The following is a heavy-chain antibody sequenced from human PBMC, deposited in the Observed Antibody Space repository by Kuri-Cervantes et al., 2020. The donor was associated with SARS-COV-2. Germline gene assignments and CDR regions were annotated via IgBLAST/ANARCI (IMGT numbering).Heavy chain of an antibody. Sequence: GSLRLSCAASGFTFSDYYMSWIRQPPGKGLEWIGEINHSGSTNYNPSLKSRVTISVDTSKNQFSLKLSSVTAADTAVYYCARGRGEGYCSGGSCYPGGKYYYYYYGMDVWGQGTTVTVSS. CDR2: INHSGST. V-gene: IGHV4-34*01. CDR1: GFTFSDYY. CDR3: ARGRGEGYCSGGSCYPGGKYYYYYYGMDV. D-gene: IGHD2-15*01. J-gene: IGHJ6*02.